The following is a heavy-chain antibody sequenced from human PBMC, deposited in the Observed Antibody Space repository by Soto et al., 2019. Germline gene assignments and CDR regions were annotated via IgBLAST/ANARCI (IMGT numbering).Heavy chain of an antibody. J-gene: IGHJ5*01. V-gene: IGHV4-31*03. CDR1: GGYISSSGSF. Sequence: QVQLQESGPGLRKPSQTLFLTCTVSGGYISSSGSFWRWVRQHPGKGLEWIGYMSHSETTHYNSSLKSRVTISIDTSKQQFSINLDSLTAAATAVYYCARGYSRPDWFDSWGPGNLVIVSS. CDR2: MSHSETT. CDR3: ARGYSRPDWFDS. D-gene: IGHD5-12*01.